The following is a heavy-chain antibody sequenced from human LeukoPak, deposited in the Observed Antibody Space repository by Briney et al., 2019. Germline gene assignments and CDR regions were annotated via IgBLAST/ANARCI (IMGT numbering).Heavy chain of an antibody. CDR1: GGTFSRYA. D-gene: IGHD3-10*01. J-gene: IGHJ4*02. V-gene: IGHV1-69*13. CDR2: IIPIYGTA. CDR3: ARERPGVIFDY. Sequence: ASVKVSCKASGGTFSRYAISWVRQAPGQGLEWMGGIIPIYGTANYAQKFQGRVTITADASTSTAYMELSSLRSEDTAVYYCARERPGVIFDYWGQGTLVTVSS.